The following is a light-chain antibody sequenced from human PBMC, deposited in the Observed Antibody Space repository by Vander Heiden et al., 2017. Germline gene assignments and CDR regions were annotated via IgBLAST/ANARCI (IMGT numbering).Light chain of an antibody. CDR3: SSYAGSNNVI. J-gene: IGLJ2*01. CDR1: SSDVGGYNY. V-gene: IGLV2-8*01. CDR2: EVS. Sequence: QSALTQPPSASGSPGQSVTISCTGTSSDVGGYNYVSWYHHHPGKAPKLMIYEVSERPSGVPDRFSGSKSGNTASLTVSGLQPEDESHYYCSSYAGSNNVIFGGGTKLTVL.